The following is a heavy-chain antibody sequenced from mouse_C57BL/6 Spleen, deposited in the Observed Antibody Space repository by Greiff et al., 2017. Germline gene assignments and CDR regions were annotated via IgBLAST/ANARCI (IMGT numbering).Heavy chain of an antibody. J-gene: IGHJ2*01. CDR3: ARDGYGFAY. Sequence: EVTLVESEGGLVQPGSSMKLSCTASGFTFSDYYMAWVRQVPEKGLEWVANINYDGSSTYYLDSLKSRFIISRDNAKNILYLQMSSLKSEDTATYYCARDGYGFAYWGQGTTLTVSS. D-gene: IGHD2-10*02. V-gene: IGHV5-16*01. CDR1: GFTFSDYY. CDR2: INYDGSST.